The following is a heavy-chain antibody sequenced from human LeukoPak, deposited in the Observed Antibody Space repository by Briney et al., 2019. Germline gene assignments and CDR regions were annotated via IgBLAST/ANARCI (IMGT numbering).Heavy chain of an antibody. J-gene: IGHJ4*02. Sequence: SETLSLTCTVSGGSISSFYWTWIRQPPGKGLEWIGNIYYSGSTNYNPSLKSRVTISVDRSKNQFSLKLSSVTAADTAVYYCARAGYDFWSGYYTGFDYWGQGTLVTVSS. CDR2: IYYSGST. CDR1: GGSISSFY. D-gene: IGHD3-3*01. CDR3: ARAGYDFWSGYYTGFDY. V-gene: IGHV4-59*12.